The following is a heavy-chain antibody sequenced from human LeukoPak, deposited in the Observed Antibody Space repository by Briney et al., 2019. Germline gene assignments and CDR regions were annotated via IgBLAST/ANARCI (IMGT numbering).Heavy chain of an antibody. V-gene: IGHV3-21*01. CDR3: ARDPDPLEGMPDGY. CDR2: ISSSSSYI. CDR1: GFTFSSYS. J-gene: IGHJ4*02. D-gene: IGHD5-24*01. Sequence: GGSLRLSCAASGFTFSSYSMNWVRQAPGKGPEWVSSISSSSSYIYYADSVKGRFTISRDNAKNSLYLQMNSLRAEDTAVYYCARDPDPLEGMPDGYWGQGTLVTVSS.